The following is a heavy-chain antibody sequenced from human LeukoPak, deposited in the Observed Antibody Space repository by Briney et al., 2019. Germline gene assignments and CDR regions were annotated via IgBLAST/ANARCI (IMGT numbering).Heavy chain of an antibody. J-gene: IGHJ6*03. V-gene: IGHV4-59*01. CDR2: IYYSGST. Sequence: PSETLSLTCTVSGGSISSYYWSWIRQPPGKGLEWIGYIYYSGSTNYNPSLKSRVTISVDTSKNQFSLKLSSVIAADTAVYYCARVLSGYSGYDGDYYYMDVWGKGTTVTISS. CDR1: GGSISSYY. CDR3: ARVLSGYSGYDGDYYYMDV. D-gene: IGHD5-12*01.